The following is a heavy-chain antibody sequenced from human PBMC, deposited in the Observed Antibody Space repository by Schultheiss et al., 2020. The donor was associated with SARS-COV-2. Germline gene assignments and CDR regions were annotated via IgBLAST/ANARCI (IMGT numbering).Heavy chain of an antibody. J-gene: IGHJ4*02. V-gene: IGHV4-39*07. CDR1: GGSISSSSYY. Sequence: SETLSLTCTVSGGSISSSSYYWGWIRQPPGKGLEWIGEINHSGSTNYNPSLKSRVTISVDTSKNQFSLKLSSVTAADTAVYYCARDELTEGRYCSGGSCHDGYWGQGTLVTVSS. CDR3: ARDELTEGRYCSGGSCHDGY. D-gene: IGHD2-15*01. CDR2: INHSGST.